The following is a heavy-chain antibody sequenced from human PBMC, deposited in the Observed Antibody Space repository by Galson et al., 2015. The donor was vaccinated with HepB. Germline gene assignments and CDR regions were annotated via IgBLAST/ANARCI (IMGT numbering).Heavy chain of an antibody. J-gene: IGHJ5*02. D-gene: IGHD2/OR15-2a*01. CDR1: GFTFSSYA. Sequence: SCAASGFTFSSYAMSWVRQAPGKGLEWVSVIYDDGSTYYADFVKGRFTTSRDNSKNTLYLQMNSLRAEDTAVYYCARDFSPFFFDPWGQGTLVTVSS. CDR2: IYDDGST. CDR3: ARDFSPFFFDP. V-gene: IGHV3-66*02.